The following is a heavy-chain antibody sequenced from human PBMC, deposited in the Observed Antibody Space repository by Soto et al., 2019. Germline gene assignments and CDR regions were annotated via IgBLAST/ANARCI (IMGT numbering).Heavy chain of an antibody. CDR1: GFTFISYA. CDR2: VSGGGETT. J-gene: IGHJ2*01. D-gene: IGHD3-10*01. V-gene: IGHV3-23*01. Sequence: EVQLLESGGGLVQPGGSLRLSCEGSGFTFISYAMNWVRQAPGKGREWVSAVSGGGETTFYADSVKGRFTISSDNSKNTVTLQINSLGVDDTVLYYCASKVPGDTSLHIYWYFDLWGRGNLFTVAS. CDR3: ASKVPGDTSLHIYWYFDL.